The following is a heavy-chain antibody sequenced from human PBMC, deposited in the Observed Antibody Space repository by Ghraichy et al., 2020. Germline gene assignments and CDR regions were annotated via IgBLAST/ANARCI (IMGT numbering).Heavy chain of an antibody. D-gene: IGHD2-2*01. J-gene: IGHJ4*02. CDR2: IYYSGST. CDR1: GGSISSSSYY. Sequence: SETLSLTCTVSGGSISSSSYYWGWIRQPPGKGLEWIGSIYYSGSTYYNPSLKSRVTISVDTSKNQFSLKLSSVTAADTAVYYCARLPLGGCSSTSCYPRGYYFDYWGQGTLVTVSS. CDR3: ARLPLGGCSSTSCYPRGYYFDY. V-gene: IGHV4-39*01.